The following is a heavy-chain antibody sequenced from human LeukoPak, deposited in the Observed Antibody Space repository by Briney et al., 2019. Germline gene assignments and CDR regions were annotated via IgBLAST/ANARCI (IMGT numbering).Heavy chain of an antibody. D-gene: IGHD2-2*01. Sequence: GGSLRLSCAGSGFTFSDYCMSWIRQAPGKGLEWVSYISSSGRTIYYADSVKGRFTISRDNAKNSLYLQMNSLRAEDTAVCYCARADCSSSSCYELDYWGQGTLVTVSS. CDR1: GFTFSDYC. CDR2: ISSSGRTI. V-gene: IGHV3-11*04. CDR3: ARADCSSSSCYELDY. J-gene: IGHJ4*02.